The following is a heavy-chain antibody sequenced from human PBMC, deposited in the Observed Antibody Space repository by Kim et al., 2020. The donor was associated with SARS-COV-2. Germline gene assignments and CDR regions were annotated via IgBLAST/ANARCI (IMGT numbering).Heavy chain of an antibody. D-gene: IGHD2-2*01. CDR1: GGSFSGYY. J-gene: IGHJ4*02. CDR3: ARLGCSSNSCERDY. CDR2: INHSGST. Sequence: SETLSLTCAVYGGSFSGYYWSWIRQPPGKGLEWIGEINHSGSTNYNPSLKSRVTISVDTSKNQFSLKLSSVTAADTAVYYCARLGCSSNSCERDYWGQGTLVTVSS. V-gene: IGHV4-34*01.